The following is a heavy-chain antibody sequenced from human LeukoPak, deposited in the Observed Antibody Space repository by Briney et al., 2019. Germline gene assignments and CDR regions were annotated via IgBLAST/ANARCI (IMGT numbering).Heavy chain of an antibody. CDR1: GFTFCGYY. J-gene: IGHJ4*02. CDR3: ATSFIGSPGTFDY. CDR2: ISSSGGSI. V-gene: IGHV3-11*04. D-gene: IGHD6-13*01. Sequence: GGSLRLSCAASGFTFCGYYMNWIRQAPGKGLEWISYISSSGGSIYQADSVKGRFTISRDNAKNSLSLQMDSLRAEDTAVYYCATSFIGSPGTFDYWGRGTLVTVSS.